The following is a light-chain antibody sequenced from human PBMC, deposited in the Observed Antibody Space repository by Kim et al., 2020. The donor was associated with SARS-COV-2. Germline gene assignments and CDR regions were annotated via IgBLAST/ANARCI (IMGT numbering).Light chain of an antibody. Sequence: ASIGDRVTITCRASQPISRFLDWYQQKPGKAPKVLVYGASSLQGGVPSRFSGSGSGTEFTLTINSLQPEDYGSYHCQQTYGTPFTFGGGTKVEIK. CDR2: GAS. V-gene: IGKV1-39*01. J-gene: IGKJ4*01. CDR1: QPISRF. CDR3: QQTYGTPFT.